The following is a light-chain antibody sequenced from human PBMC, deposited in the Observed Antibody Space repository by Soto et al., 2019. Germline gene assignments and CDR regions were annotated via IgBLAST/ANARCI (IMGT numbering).Light chain of an antibody. CDR1: SSDVGSYSL. CDR3: YTYAGGSTYL. Sequence: QSVLTQPASVSGSPGQSITISCTGTSSDVGSYSLLSWYQHHPGKAPKLIIYEDIKGPSGVSNRFSGSKSGNTASLRISRLQAEDEADYYCYTYAGGSTYLFGTGTKVTV. J-gene: IGLJ1*01. CDR2: EDI. V-gene: IGLV2-23*01.